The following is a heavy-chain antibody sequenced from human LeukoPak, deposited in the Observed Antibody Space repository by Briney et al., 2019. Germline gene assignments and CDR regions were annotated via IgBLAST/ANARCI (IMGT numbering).Heavy chain of an antibody. V-gene: IGHV3-23*01. CDR1: GFTFSSYA. CDR2: ISGSGGST. J-gene: IGHJ6*02. Sequence: GGSLRLSCAASGFTFSSYAMSWVRQAPEKGLEWVSAISGSGGSTYYADSVKGRFTISRDNSKNTLYLQMNSLRAEDTAVYYCAKDSSDYYYYYGMDVWGQGTTVTVSS. CDR3: AKDSSDYYYYYGMDV.